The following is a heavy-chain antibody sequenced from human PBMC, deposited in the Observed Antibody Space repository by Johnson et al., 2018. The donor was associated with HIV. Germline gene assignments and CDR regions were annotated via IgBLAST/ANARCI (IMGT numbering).Heavy chain of an antibody. Sequence: VQLVESGGGVVQPGRSLRLSCAASGFTFISYTMHWVRQATGKGLEWVSAIGTAGDTYYPGSVKGRFTISRDNAKNSLYLQMNSLRAEDTALYYCAKAGIRITMRVRGAFDIWGQGTMVTVSS. J-gene: IGHJ3*02. CDR3: AKAGIRITMRVRGAFDI. CDR2: IGTAGDT. D-gene: IGHD3-22*01. CDR1: GFTFISYT. V-gene: IGHV3-13*01.